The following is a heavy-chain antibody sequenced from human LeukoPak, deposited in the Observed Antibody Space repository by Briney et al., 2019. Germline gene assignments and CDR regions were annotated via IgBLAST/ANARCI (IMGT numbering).Heavy chain of an antibody. CDR1: GFAFSSYS. J-gene: IGHJ4*02. D-gene: IGHD3-10*01. CDR3: ARAGSGSYYLDY. Sequence: GGSLRLSCAASGFAFSSYSFNWVRQSPGKGLEWVSSISSTSGYIYYADSVKGRFTVSRDNAKNSLYLQMDSLRAEDTAVYYCARAGSGSYYLDYWGQGTLVTVSS. CDR2: ISSTSGYI. V-gene: IGHV3-21*01.